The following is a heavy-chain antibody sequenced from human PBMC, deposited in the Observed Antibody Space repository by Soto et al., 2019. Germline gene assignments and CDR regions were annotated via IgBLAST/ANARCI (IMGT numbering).Heavy chain of an antibody. Sequence: SETLSLSCTVSVGSISSGDYYWSWIRRPPGRGLEWLGYIYYSGSTYYNPSLKSRVTISVDTSKNQFSLKLSSVTAADTAVYYCARVGYYDSSGYFLGAFDIWGQGTMVT. CDR1: VGSISSGDYY. CDR2: IYYSGST. V-gene: IGHV4-30-4*02. D-gene: IGHD3-22*01. CDR3: ARVGYYDSSGYFLGAFDI. J-gene: IGHJ3*02.